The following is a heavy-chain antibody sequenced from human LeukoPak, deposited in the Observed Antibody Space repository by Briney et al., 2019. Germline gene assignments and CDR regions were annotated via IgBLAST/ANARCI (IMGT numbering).Heavy chain of an antibody. J-gene: IGHJ4*02. V-gene: IGHV1-8*03. Sequence: ASVKVSCKASGYTFTSYDINCVRQATGQGLEWMGWMNPNSGNTGYAQKFQGRVTITRNTSISTAYMELSSLRSEDTAVYYCARVSLLWFGELFSRPFDYWGQGTLVTVSS. CDR1: GYTFTSYD. D-gene: IGHD3-10*01. CDR3: ARVSLLWFGELFSRPFDY. CDR2: MNPNSGNT.